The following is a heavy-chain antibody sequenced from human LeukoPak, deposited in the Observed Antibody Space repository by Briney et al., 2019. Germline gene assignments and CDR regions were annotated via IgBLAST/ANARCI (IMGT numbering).Heavy chain of an antibody. CDR3: ARDFPGLWFGDTATLKYNWFDP. Sequence: GGSLRLSCAASGFTFDDYGMSWVRQAPGKGLEWVSGINWNGGSTGYADSVKARFTISRDNAKNSLYLQMNSLRAEDTALYHCARDFPGLWFGDTATLKYNWFDPW. J-gene: IGHJ5*02. CDR1: GFTFDDYG. CDR2: INWNGGST. V-gene: IGHV3-20*01. D-gene: IGHD3-10*01.